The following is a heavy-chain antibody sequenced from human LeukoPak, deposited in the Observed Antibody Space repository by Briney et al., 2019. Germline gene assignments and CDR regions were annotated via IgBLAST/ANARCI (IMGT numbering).Heavy chain of an antibody. J-gene: IGHJ3*02. CDR2: IYPGDSDT. Sequence: GESLKISCKASENSFTTSWIGWVRQLPGGGVEWMGIIYPGDSDTRYSPSSQGQLTISADNSISTAYLQWSSLKASDSAMYYCANTRFKNLFDAFDIWGQGPMVTVSS. CDR3: ANTRFKNLFDAFDI. D-gene: IGHD1-14*01. CDR1: ENSFTTSW. V-gene: IGHV5-51*01.